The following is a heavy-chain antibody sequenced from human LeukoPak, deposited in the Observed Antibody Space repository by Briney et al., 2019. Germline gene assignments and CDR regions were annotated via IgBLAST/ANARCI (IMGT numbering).Heavy chain of an antibody. CDR1: GYTFTSYG. J-gene: IGHJ4*02. CDR3: ARVYCTNGVCAFDY. D-gene: IGHD2-8*01. CDR2: ISAYNGNT. V-gene: IGHV1-18*01. Sequence: APVKVSCKASGYTFTSYGIGWVRQAPGQGLEWMGWISAYNGNTNYAQKLQGRVTMTTDTSTSTAYMELRSLRSDDTAVYYCARVYCTNGVCAFDYWGQGTLVTVSS.